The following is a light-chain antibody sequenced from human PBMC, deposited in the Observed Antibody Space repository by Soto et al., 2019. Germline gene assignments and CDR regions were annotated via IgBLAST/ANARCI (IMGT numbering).Light chain of an antibody. Sequence: EVVMTQSPAILSVSPGERATLSCRASQSVGINVAWYQQKPGQAPRLLIYGASTRATGSPDRFSASGSATEFTLTISSLQSEDLAVDYCQQYNDWPRTFGQGTKVDIK. V-gene: IGKV3-15*01. CDR2: GAS. CDR1: QSVGIN. CDR3: QQYNDWPRT. J-gene: IGKJ1*01.